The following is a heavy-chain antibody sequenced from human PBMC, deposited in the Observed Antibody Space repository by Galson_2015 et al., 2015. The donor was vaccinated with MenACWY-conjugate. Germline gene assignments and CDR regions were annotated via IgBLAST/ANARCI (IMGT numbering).Heavy chain of an antibody. D-gene: IGHD5-18*01. CDR3: ARDLGYSGGY. CDR2: VSSSSTI. J-gene: IGHJ4*02. Sequence: SLRLSCAASGFTFSSYSMNWVCQAPGKGLEWVSYVSSSSTIYYADSVKGRFTISRDNAKNSLYLQMNSLRAEDTAVYYCARDLGYSGGYWGQGTLVTVSS. CDR1: GFTFSSYS. V-gene: IGHV3-48*04.